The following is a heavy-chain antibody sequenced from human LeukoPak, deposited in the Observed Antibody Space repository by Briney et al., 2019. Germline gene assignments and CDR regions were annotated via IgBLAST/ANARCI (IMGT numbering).Heavy chain of an antibody. V-gene: IGHV3-23*01. D-gene: IGHD5-24*01. CDR1: GFTFSSYA. J-gene: IGHJ3*02. CDR3: AKDVEMATSPWGYAFDI. Sequence: GGSLRLSCAASGFTFSSYAMSWVRQAPWKGLEWVSSISAGGGDTYYADSVKGRFTISRDNSKNTLYLQMNSLRAEDTAVYYRAKDVEMATSPWGYAFDIWGQGTMVTVSS. CDR2: ISAGGGDT.